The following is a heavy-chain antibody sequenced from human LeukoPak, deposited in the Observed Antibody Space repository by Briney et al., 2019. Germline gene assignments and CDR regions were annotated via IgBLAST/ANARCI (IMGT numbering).Heavy chain of an antibody. CDR1: EFTFRSHV. V-gene: IGHV3-23*01. CDR3: AREGSSHDAFDI. Sequence: GGSLRLSSAASEFTFRSHVMSWVRQAPGKGLEWISAIVGSGSTTHYADSVKGRFTISRDNSKNTLYLQMNSLRADDTALYYCAREGSSHDAFDIWGQGTVVTVSS. CDR2: IVGSGSTT. D-gene: IGHD3-10*01. J-gene: IGHJ3*02.